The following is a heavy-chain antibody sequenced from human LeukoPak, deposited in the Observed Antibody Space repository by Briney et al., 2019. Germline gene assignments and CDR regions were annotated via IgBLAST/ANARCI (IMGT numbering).Heavy chain of an antibody. J-gene: IGHJ4*02. CDR1: GGTFSSYT. CDR2: IIPILGIA. Sequence: SVKVSCKASGGTFSSYTISWVRQAPGQGLEWMGRIIPILGIANYAQKFQGRVTITADKSTSTAYMELSSLRSEDTAVYFCARDRGYNWNPYYLDYWGQGTLVTVSS. V-gene: IGHV1-69*02. CDR3: ARDRGYNWNPYYLDY. D-gene: IGHD1-1*01.